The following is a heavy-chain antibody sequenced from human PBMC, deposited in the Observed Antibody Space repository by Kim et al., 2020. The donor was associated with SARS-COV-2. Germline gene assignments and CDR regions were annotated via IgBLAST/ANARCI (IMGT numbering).Heavy chain of an antibody. Sequence: SETLSLTCTVSGGSISSGDYYWSWIRQPPGKGLEWIGYIYYSGSTYYNPSLKSRVTISVDTSKNQFSLKLSSVTAADTAVYYCARVDLGYCSSTSCYGPSRVWGQGTLVTVSS. CDR2: IYYSGST. D-gene: IGHD2-2*01. J-gene: IGHJ4*02. CDR3: ARVDLGYCSSTSCYGPSRV. V-gene: IGHV4-30-4*01. CDR1: GGSISSGDYY.